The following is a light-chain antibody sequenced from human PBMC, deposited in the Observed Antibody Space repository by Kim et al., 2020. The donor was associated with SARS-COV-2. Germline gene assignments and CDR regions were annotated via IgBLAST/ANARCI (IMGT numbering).Light chain of an antibody. CDR1: QSISSG. Sequence: SAAVGDRVTITCRASQSISSGLAWYQQKPGKAPKLLIYKASSLESGVPSRFSGSGSGTEFTLTISSLQPDDFATYYCQQYISYSTFGQGTKVEIK. CDR2: KAS. V-gene: IGKV1-5*03. CDR3: QQYISYST. J-gene: IGKJ1*01.